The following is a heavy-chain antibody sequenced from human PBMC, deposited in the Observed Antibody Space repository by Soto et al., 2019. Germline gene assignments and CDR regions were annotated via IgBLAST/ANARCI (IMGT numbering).Heavy chain of an antibody. CDR2: ISAYNGNT. Sequence: ASLKVSCKASGYTFTIYGISWVRQAPGQGLEWMGWISAYNGNTNYAQKLQGRVTMTTDTSTSTAYMELRSLRSDDTAVYYCARYEFVDIVATDAFDIWGQGTMVTVSS. V-gene: IGHV1-18*01. D-gene: IGHD5-12*01. CDR1: GYTFTIYG. CDR3: ARYEFVDIVATDAFDI. J-gene: IGHJ3*02.